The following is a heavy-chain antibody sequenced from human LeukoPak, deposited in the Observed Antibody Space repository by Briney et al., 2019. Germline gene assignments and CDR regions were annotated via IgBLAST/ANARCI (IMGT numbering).Heavy chain of an antibody. V-gene: IGHV3-15*01. CDR2: INRKTDGETT. CDR1: GFTFTNYG. D-gene: IGHD5-12*01. CDR3: ATDPGYSGYGPPGSY. Sequence: GGSLRLSWAASGFTFTNYGMNWVRQAPGTGVEAVGRINRKTDGETTDYAAPMKGRFNISRDDQKNTLYLQMNSLKTEDTAVYYCATDPGYSGYGPPGSYWRQGTLVTDSS. J-gene: IGHJ4*02.